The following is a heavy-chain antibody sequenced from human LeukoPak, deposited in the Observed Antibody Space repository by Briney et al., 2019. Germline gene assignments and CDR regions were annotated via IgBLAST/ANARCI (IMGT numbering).Heavy chain of an antibody. V-gene: IGHV3-53*01. CDR2: IYSGGIT. D-gene: IGHD3-22*01. CDR1: GFTVSSNY. J-gene: IGHJ4*02. Sequence: GGSLRLSCAASGFTVSSNYMSWVRQAPGKGLELVSVIYSGGITYYADSVKGRFTISRDNSKNTLYLQMNSLRAEDTAVYYCARDRRGYYDSSGYAYFDYWGQGTLVTVSS. CDR3: ARDRRGYYDSSGYAYFDY.